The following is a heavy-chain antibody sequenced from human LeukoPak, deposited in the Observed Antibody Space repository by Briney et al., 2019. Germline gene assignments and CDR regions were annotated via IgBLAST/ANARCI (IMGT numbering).Heavy chain of an antibody. CDR2: IKQDGSEK. Sequence: SGGSLRLSCAASGFTFSNYWMSWVRQAPGKGLEWVANIKQDGSEKYYVDSVKGRFTISRDNAKNSLYLQMNSLRAEDTAVYYCARDDYGSGSYYNAVRGYYYYYMDVWGKGTTVTVSS. J-gene: IGHJ6*03. CDR1: GFTFSNYW. CDR3: ARDDYGSGSYYNAVRGYYYYYMDV. V-gene: IGHV3-7*01. D-gene: IGHD3-10*01.